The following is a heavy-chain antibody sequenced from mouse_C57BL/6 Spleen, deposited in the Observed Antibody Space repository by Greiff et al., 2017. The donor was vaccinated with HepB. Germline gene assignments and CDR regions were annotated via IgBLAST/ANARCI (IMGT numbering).Heavy chain of an antibody. V-gene: IGHV5-17*01. CDR3: GGPNWEGYFAY. D-gene: IGHD4-1*01. J-gene: IGHJ3*01. CDR1: GFTFSDYG. CDR2: ISNGSSTI. Sequence: EVQLQESGGGLVKPGGSLKLSCAASGFTFSDYGMHWVRQAPEKGLEWVAYISNGSSTIYYADTVKGRITISRDNAKNTLFLQMTSLRSEDTAVYYCGGPNWEGYFAYWGQGTLVTVSA.